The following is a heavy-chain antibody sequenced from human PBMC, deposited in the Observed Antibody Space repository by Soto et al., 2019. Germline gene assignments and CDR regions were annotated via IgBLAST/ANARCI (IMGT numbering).Heavy chain of an antibody. J-gene: IGHJ6*02. D-gene: IGHD2-2*01. Sequence: GGSLRLSCAASGFTFSNYGMYWVRQAPGKGLEWMAFISYDGSNKYYADSVKGRFTISRDNSKNTLYLQMNSLRAEDTAVYYCAKIDCISTSCRYLYYYYGMDVWGQGTTVTVSS. V-gene: IGHV3-30*18. CDR3: AKIDCISTSCRYLYYYYGMDV. CDR1: GFTFSNYG. CDR2: ISYDGSNK.